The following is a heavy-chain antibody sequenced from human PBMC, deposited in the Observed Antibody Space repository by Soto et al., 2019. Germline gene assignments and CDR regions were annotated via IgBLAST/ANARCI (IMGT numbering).Heavy chain of an antibody. Sequence: SETLSLTCAVYGGSFSGYYWTWIRQPPGTGLEWIGEINHSGSTNYNPSLKSRVTISVDTSKNQFSLKLSSVTAADTAVYYCASGGESGIAVAAKPWWLDTWGQGNLVTVSS. CDR1: GGSFSGYY. V-gene: IGHV4-34*01. CDR2: INHSGST. D-gene: IGHD6-19*01. CDR3: ASGGESGIAVAAKPWWLDT. J-gene: IGHJ5*02.